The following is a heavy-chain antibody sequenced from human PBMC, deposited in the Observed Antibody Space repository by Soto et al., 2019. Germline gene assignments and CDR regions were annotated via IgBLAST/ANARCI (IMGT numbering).Heavy chain of an antibody. CDR3: ERHPYGDYDAMYV. Sequence: PGESLKISCKGSGYIFTNYWIGWVRQMPGKGLEWMGIIYPGDSDTRYSPSFQGQVTISADWSISTAYLQWSSLKASDTAMYYCERHPYGDYDAMYVWGHGTSVPVS. D-gene: IGHD4-17*01. J-gene: IGHJ6*02. CDR1: GYIFTNYW. V-gene: IGHV5-51*01. CDR2: IYPGDSDT.